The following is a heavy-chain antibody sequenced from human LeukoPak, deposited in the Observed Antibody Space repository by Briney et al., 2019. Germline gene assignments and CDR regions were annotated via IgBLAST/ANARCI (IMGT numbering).Heavy chain of an antibody. CDR2: IYHSGST. Sequence: PSETLSLTCTVSGYSISSGSYWGWIRQPPGKGLEWIGNIYHSGSTYYNPSFKSRVTISVDTSKNQFSLKLSSVTAADTAVYYCASTSTLLREYAFDIWGQGTMVTVSS. CDR1: GYSISSGSY. V-gene: IGHV4-38-2*02. D-gene: IGHD2-2*01. CDR3: ASTSTLLREYAFDI. J-gene: IGHJ3*02.